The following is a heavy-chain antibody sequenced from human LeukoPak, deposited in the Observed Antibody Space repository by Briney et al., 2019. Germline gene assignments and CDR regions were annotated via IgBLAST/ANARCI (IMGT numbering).Heavy chain of an antibody. CDR1: GGSISSYY. D-gene: IGHD6-13*01. J-gene: IGHJ4*02. CDR3: AREDLAAAGFDY. V-gene: IGHV4-4*07. CDR2: IYTSGST. Sequence: SETLSLTCTVSGGSISSYYWSWIRQPAGKGLEWIGRIYTSGSTNYNPSLKSRLTISVDKSKNQFSLKLSSVTAADTAVYYCAREDLAAAGFDYWGQGTLVTVSS.